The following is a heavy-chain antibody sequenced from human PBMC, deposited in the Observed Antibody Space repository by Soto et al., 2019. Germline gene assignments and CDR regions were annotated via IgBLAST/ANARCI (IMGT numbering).Heavy chain of an antibody. V-gene: IGHV3-30*03. J-gene: IGHJ4*02. CDR1: GFTVSTYG. CDR3: TGEVASGY. D-gene: IGHD2-8*02. Sequence: QVQLVESGGGVGQPGRSLRLSCAVSGFTVSTYGMHWVRQAPGKGLEWVAVISRDGGTKYYADSVKSRFTISRDNSRNKLFLEMNSLRSDDMAVYYCTGEVASGYWGQGTLVTVSS. CDR2: ISRDGGTK.